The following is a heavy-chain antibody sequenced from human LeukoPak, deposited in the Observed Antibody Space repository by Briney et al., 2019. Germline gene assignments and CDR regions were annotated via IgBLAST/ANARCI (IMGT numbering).Heavy chain of an antibody. CDR3: ARETSQKGAHYMDV. V-gene: IGHV4-61*01. Sequence: SETLSLTCTVSGGSISSSTYYWGWIRQPPGKGLEWIGYIYYSGSTNYNPSLKSRVTISVDTSKNQFSLKLSSVTAADTAVYYCARETSQKGAHYMDVWGKGTTVTISS. CDR2: IYYSGST. J-gene: IGHJ6*03. D-gene: IGHD3-16*01. CDR1: GGSISSSTYY.